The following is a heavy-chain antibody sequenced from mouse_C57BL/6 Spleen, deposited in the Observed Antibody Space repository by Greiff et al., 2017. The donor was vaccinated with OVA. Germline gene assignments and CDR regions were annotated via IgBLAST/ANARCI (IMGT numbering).Heavy chain of an antibody. CDR1: GYTFTDYY. V-gene: IGHV1-19*01. CDR2: INPYNGGT. Sequence: VQLQQSGPVLVKPGASVKMSCKASGYTFTDYYMNWVKQSHGKSLEWIGVINPYNGGTSYNQKFKGKATLTVDKSSSTAYMELNSLTSEDSAVYYCATTMVTAYYFDYLGQGTTLTVSS. CDR3: ATTMVTAYYFDY. J-gene: IGHJ2*01. D-gene: IGHD2-2*01.